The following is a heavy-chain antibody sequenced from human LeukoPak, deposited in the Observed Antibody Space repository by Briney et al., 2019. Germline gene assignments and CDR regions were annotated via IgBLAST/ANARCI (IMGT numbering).Heavy chain of an antibody. V-gene: IGHV3-23*01. CDR3: AKTPEYYDFWSGYYTFDY. CDR1: GSTFSSYA. D-gene: IGHD3-3*01. J-gene: IGHJ4*02. CDR2: ISGSGGST. Sequence: PGGSLRLSCAASGSTFSSYAMSWVRQAPGKGLEWVSAISGSGGSTYYADSVKGRFTISRDNSKNTLYLQMNSLRAGDTAAYYCAKTPEYYDFWSGYYTFDYWGQGTLVTVSS.